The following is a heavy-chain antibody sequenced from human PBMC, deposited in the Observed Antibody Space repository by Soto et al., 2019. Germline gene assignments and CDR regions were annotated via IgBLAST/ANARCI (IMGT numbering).Heavy chain of an antibody. CDR3: ARAINFDFWSDSESGYYFDY. J-gene: IGHJ4*02. Sequence: PWETLSLTCTVSGGSVSSGSYYWSWIRQPPGKGLEWIAYMSYSGTTNYNPSLKSRVSISVDTSKNQFSLKLSSLTAADTAVYYCARAINFDFWSDSESGYYFDYWGQGTLVTVSS. CDR1: GGSVSSGSYY. V-gene: IGHV4-61*01. CDR2: MSYSGTT. D-gene: IGHD3-3*01.